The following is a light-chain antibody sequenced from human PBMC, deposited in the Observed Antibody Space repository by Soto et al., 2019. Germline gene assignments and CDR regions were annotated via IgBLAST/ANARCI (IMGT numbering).Light chain of an antibody. V-gene: IGKV1-39*01. Sequence: EIPLTQSPSSLAASVGDRLTLTCRASRNVSIYLNWYQHKPGKGPTLLIHATSNLQIGVPSRFGGSGSGTEFTLTISSLEPEDFGTYYCQQSYKMPSFGQGTRLEI. J-gene: IGKJ5*01. CDR2: ATS. CDR3: QQSYKMPS. CDR1: RNVSIY.